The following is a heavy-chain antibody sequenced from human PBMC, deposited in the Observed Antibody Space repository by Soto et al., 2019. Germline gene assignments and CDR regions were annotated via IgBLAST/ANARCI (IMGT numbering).Heavy chain of an antibody. V-gene: IGHV4-61*08. CDR1: GGSVSSVDYY. Sequence: PSETLSLTCTASGGSVSSVDYYWSWIRHPPWKGLEWIGYIYYSGNTNYNPSLKSRVIISVDTSKNLFSLKLTSVTAADTAVYYCARIPVDTSMIYWLDPWGQGTLVTVSS. CDR3: ARIPVDTSMIYWLDP. D-gene: IGHD5-18*01. CDR2: IYYSGNT. J-gene: IGHJ5*02.